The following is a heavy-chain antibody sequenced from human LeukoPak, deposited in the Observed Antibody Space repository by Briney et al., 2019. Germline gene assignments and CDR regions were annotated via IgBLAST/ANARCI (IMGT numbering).Heavy chain of an antibody. CDR3: AKAGFSWDNWFDP. D-gene: IGHD2-15*01. Sequence: GGSLRLSCAASGLTVTNAWMNWVRQAPGKGLEWVSAISGSGGSTYYADSVKGRFTISRDNSKNTLYLQMNSLRAEDTAVYYCAKAGFSWDNWFDPWGQGTLVTVSS. V-gene: IGHV3-23*01. CDR2: ISGSGGST. CDR1: GLTVTNAW. J-gene: IGHJ5*02.